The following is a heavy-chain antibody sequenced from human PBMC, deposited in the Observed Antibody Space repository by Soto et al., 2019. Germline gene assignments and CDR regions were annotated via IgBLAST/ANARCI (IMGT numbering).Heavy chain of an antibody. V-gene: IGHV3-30-3*01. CDR1: GFTFSNHG. Sequence: HPGGSLRLSCAASGFTFSNHGMHWVRQAPGKGPEWMAVISYDGSNTIYADSVKGRFTISRDNSKNTVYLQINSLRLEDSAVYYCARDSSKVTDYWGQGTLVTVSS. J-gene: IGHJ4*02. CDR2: ISYDGSNT. D-gene: IGHD3-10*01. CDR3: ARDSSKVTDY.